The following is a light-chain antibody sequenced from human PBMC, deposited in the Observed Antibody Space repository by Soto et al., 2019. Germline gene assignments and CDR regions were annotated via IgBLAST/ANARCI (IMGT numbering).Light chain of an antibody. J-gene: IGLJ3*02. V-gene: IGLV2-14*01. CDR1: SSDVGGYNY. CDR3: SSYTSSSTLEGV. CDR2: EVS. Sequence: QSVLTQPASVSGSPGQSITISCTGTSSDVGGYNYVSWYQQHPGKAPKLMIYEVSNRPSGVSNRFSGSKSGNTASLTISGLQAEDEDDYYCSSYTSSSTLEGVFGGGTKLTVL.